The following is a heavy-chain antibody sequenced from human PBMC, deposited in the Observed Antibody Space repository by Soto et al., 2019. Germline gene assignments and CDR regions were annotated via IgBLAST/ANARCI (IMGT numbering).Heavy chain of an antibody. D-gene: IGHD3-10*01. V-gene: IGHV4-59*01. CDR1: XGSXNSXX. Sequence: SETLSLTCTVXXGSXNSXXXXXXXXXPGKGLEWIGYIYYSGSTNYNPSLKSRVTISVDTSKNQFSLRLSSVTAADTAVYYCARAPMVRRGNWFDPWGQGTLVTVS. CDR3: ARAPMVRRGNWFDP. J-gene: IGHJ5*02. CDR2: IYYSGST.